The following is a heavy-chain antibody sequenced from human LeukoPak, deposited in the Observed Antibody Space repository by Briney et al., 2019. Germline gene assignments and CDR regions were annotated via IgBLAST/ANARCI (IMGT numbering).Heavy chain of an antibody. Sequence: GGSLRLSCAASGFTFSSYWMHWVRQAPGKGLVWVSRINSDGSSTSYADSVKGRFTISRDNAKNTLYLQMNSLRAEDTAVYYCARAYDSSGYYGAFDIWGQGTMVTVSS. J-gene: IGHJ3*02. V-gene: IGHV3-74*01. CDR2: INSDGSST. CDR3: ARAYDSSGYYGAFDI. D-gene: IGHD3-22*01. CDR1: GFTFSSYW.